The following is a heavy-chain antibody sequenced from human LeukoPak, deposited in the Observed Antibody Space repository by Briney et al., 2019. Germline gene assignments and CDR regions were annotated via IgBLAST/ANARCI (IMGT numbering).Heavy chain of an antibody. CDR2: MNPNSGYT. CDR1: GYTFTSYD. V-gene: IGHV1-8*01. J-gene: IGHJ4*02. D-gene: IGHD4-17*01. CDR3: VRVYGAIDY. Sequence: ASVKVSCKTSGYTFTSYDINWVRQATGQGLEWMGWMNPNSGYTGFVQKFQGRVTMTRDTSISTAYMELSSLRSEDTAVYYCVRVYGAIDYWGQGTLVTVSS.